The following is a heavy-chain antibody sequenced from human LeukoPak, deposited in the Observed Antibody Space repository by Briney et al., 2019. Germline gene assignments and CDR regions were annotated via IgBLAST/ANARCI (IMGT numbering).Heavy chain of an antibody. Sequence: GGSLRLSCAASGFISSSYWRSWVRQAPGKGLEWVANIKQDGSEKYYVDSVKGRFTISRDNAKNSLYLQMNSLRGEDTAVYYCARSTHYYDSSGYFYFDYWGQGTLVTVSS. CDR3: ARSTHYYDSSGYFYFDY. CDR1: GFISSSYW. J-gene: IGHJ4*02. V-gene: IGHV3-7*01. D-gene: IGHD3-22*01. CDR2: IKQDGSEK.